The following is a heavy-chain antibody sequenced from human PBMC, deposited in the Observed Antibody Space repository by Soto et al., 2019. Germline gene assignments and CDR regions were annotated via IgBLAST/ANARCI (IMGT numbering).Heavy chain of an antibody. D-gene: IGHD3-10*01. CDR2: ISASSRST. Sequence: GGSLRLSCAASGFTFSSYAMSWVRQAPGKGLEWVSAISASSRSTYYADSVRGRFSIARDNSKHTLVLQMKILTAADTALYFWAKNYYESGSYYLFDAWGQGTQVTVSS. J-gene: IGHJ5*02. CDR1: GFTFSSYA. V-gene: IGHV3-23*01. CDR3: AKNYYESGSYYLFDA.